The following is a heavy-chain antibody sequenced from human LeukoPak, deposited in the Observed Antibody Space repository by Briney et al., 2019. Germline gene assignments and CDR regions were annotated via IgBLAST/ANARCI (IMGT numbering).Heavy chain of an antibody. CDR3: ARGSSGIVVVPAAILFRKYYFDY. J-gene: IGHJ4*02. Sequence: SETLSLTCAVYGGSFSGYYWSWIRQPPGKGLEWIGEINHSGSTNYNPSLKSRVTISVDTSKNQFSLKLSSVTAADTAVCYCARGSSGIVVVPAAILFRKYYFDYWGQGTLVTVSS. CDR1: GGSFSGYY. D-gene: IGHD2-2*01. V-gene: IGHV4-34*01. CDR2: INHSGST.